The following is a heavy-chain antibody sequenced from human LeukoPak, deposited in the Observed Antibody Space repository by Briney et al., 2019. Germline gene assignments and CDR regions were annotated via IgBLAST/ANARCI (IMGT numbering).Heavy chain of an antibody. V-gene: IGHV3-30-3*01. CDR3: ARDPGPPDAFDI. Sequence: GASLRLSCAASGFTFSSYAMHWVRQAPGKGVEWVAVISYDGSNKYYADSVKGRFTISRDNSKNTLYLQMNSLRAEDTAVYYCARDPGPPDAFDIWGQGTMVTVSS. CDR1: GFTFSSYA. CDR2: ISYDGSNK. J-gene: IGHJ3*02.